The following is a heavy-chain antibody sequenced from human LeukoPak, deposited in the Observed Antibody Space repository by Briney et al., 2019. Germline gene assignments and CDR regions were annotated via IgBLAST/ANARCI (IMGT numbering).Heavy chain of an antibody. J-gene: IGHJ6*03. D-gene: IGHD1-26*01. CDR1: GFTFSDYY. Sequence: PGGSLRLSCAASGFTFSDYYMSWIRQAPGKGLEWVSYISSSGSTIYYADSVKGRFTISRDNAKNLLYLQMNSLRAEDTAVYYCARIEYSGSYRYYYYYMDVWGKGTTVTVSS. V-gene: IGHV3-11*04. CDR2: ISSSGSTI. CDR3: ARIEYSGSYRYYYYYMDV.